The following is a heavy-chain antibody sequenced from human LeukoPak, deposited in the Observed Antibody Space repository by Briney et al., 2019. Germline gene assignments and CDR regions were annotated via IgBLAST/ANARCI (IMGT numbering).Heavy chain of an antibody. CDR1: GFSFYNLA. CDR3: AGGSGFRTFFGY. CDR2: IYSGGRT. Sequence: GGSLRLSCATSGFSFYNLAFHWVRQAPGKGLEWVSVIYSGGRTYYADSVKGRFTISRDNSKNTLYLQMNSLRAEDTAVYYCAGGSGFRTFFGYWGQGTLVTVSS. V-gene: IGHV3-66*01. D-gene: IGHD3-10*01. J-gene: IGHJ4*02.